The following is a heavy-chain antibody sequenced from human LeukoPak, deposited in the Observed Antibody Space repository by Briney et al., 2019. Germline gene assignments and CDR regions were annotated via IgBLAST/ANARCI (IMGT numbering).Heavy chain of an antibody. D-gene: IGHD3-22*01. V-gene: IGHV3-53*01. CDR3: ARGYYDSFRAFDI. J-gene: IGHJ3*02. CDR2: IYSGGST. CDR1: GFTVSSNY. Sequence: GGSLRLSCAASGFTVSSNYMSWVRQAPGKGQEWVSVIYSGGSTYYADSVKGRFTISRDNSKNTLYLQMNSLRAEDTAVYYCARGYYDSFRAFDIWGQGTMVTVSS.